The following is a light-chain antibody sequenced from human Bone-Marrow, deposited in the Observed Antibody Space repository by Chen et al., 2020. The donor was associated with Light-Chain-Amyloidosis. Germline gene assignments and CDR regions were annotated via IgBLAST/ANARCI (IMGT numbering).Light chain of an antibody. J-gene: IGLJ3*02. CDR2: DDS. CDR3: QVWDRSSDRPV. CDR1: NSGSTS. V-gene: IGLV3-21*02. Sequence: SYVLTQPSSVSVAPGQTAPIDCGGNNSGSTSVHWYQQTPGQAPLLVVYDDSDRPSGIPERLSGSNSGNTATLTISRVEAGDEADYYCQVWDRSSDRPVFGGGTKLTVL.